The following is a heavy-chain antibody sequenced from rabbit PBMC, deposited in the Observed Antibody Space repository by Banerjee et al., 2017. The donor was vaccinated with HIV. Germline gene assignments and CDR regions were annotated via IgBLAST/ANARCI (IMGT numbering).Heavy chain of an antibody. Sequence: QEQLEESGGGLVQPEGSLTLTCKASGFTLSSYWMWWVRQAPGKGLEWIACIGAGSSGNTVYATWAKGRFTISKTSWTTVTLQMTSLTAADTATYFCARDLAGVIGWNFNLWGPGTLVTVS. CDR1: GFTLSSYW. J-gene: IGHJ4*01. D-gene: IGHD4-1*01. V-gene: IGHV1S45*01. CDR2: IGAGSSGNT. CDR3: ARDLAGVIGWNFNL.